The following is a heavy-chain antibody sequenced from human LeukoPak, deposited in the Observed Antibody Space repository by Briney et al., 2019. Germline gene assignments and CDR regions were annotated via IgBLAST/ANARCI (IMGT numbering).Heavy chain of an antibody. D-gene: IGHD5-24*01. V-gene: IGHV3-30-3*01. Sequence: PGRSLRLSCAASGFTFSSYAMHWVRQAPGKGLEWVAVISYDGSNKYYADSVKGRFTISRDNSKNTLYLQMNSLRAEDTAVYYCARDRDVATISNPFDYWGQGTLVTVSS. J-gene: IGHJ4*02. CDR3: ARDRDVATISNPFDY. CDR2: ISYDGSNK. CDR1: GFTFSSYA.